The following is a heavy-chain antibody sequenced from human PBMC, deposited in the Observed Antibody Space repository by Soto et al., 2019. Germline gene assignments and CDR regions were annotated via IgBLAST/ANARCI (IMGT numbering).Heavy chain of an antibody. CDR2: IYYSGST. Sequence: QVQLQESGPGLVKPSQTLSLTCTVSGGSISSGGYYWSWLRQHPGKGLEWIGYIYYSGSTYYNPSLKSRVTISVDTSKNQFSLKLSSLTAADTAVYYCARPTGLDAFAIWGQGTMVTVSS. V-gene: IGHV4-31*03. CDR1: GGSISSGGYY. CDR3: ARPTGLDAFAI. J-gene: IGHJ3*02. D-gene: IGHD1-1*01.